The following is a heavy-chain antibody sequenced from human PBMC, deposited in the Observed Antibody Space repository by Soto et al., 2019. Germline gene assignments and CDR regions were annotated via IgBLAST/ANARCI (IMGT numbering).Heavy chain of an antibody. Sequence: QVQLQESGPGLVKPSQTLSLTCTVSGGSISSGGYYWSWIRQHPGKGLEWIGYIYYSGSTYYNPSLKSRVTISVDTSKNQFSQKLSSVTAADTAVYYCARDQSYYDSSGFLAFFDYWGQGTLVTVSS. V-gene: IGHV4-31*03. J-gene: IGHJ4*02. CDR2: IYYSGST. CDR3: ARDQSYYDSSGFLAFFDY. CDR1: GGSISSGGYY. D-gene: IGHD3-22*01.